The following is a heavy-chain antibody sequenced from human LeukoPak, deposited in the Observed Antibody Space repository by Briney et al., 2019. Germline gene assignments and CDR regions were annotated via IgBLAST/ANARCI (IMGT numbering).Heavy chain of an antibody. J-gene: IGHJ4*02. CDR1: GFSLSTSGVG. CDR2: IYWNNDN. V-gene: IGHV2-5*01. Sequence: SGPTLVNPTQPLTLTCTFSGFSLSTSGVGVGWIRQPPGKALEWLALIYWNNDNRYSPSLKSRLTIAKDTSKNQVVLTMTNMDPVDTGTYFCAHYGDYRFLYYFDYWGQGTLVTVSS. D-gene: IGHD4-17*01. CDR3: AHYGDYRFLYYFDY.